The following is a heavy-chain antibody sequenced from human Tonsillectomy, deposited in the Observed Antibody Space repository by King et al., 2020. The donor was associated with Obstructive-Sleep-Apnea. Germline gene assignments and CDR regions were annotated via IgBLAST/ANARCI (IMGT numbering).Heavy chain of an antibody. Sequence: VQLVESGGGLVQPGGSLRLSCVASGFILSDYYMSWVRQAPGKGLEWVSVMYGDTSTSHADSVKGRFTIDTQRSKNTLYLAMKSLKTTDTAVYYFAREVDSDDAFDIWGQGRMVTVSS. J-gene: IGHJ3*02. CDR3: AREVDSDDAFDI. CDR1: GFILSDYY. CDR2: MYGDTST. V-gene: IGHV3-53*04. D-gene: IGHD3-22*01.